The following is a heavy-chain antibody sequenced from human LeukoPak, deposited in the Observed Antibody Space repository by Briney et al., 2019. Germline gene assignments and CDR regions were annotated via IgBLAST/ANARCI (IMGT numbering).Heavy chain of an antibody. D-gene: IGHD1-26*01. J-gene: IGHJ6*03. CDR2: ISGSGGST. CDR1: GFTFSTYG. CDR3: AKGESGSRPSYMDV. V-gene: IGHV3-23*01. Sequence: GGSLRLSCAASGFTFSTYGMHWVRQAPGKGLEWVSAISGSGGSTYYADSVKGRFTISRDNSKNTLYLQMNSLRAEDTAVYYCAKGESGSRPSYMDVWGKGTTVTVSS.